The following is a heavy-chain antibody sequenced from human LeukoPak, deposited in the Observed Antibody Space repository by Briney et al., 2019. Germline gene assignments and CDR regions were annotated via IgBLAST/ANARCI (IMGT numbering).Heavy chain of an antibody. V-gene: IGHV3-21*01. CDR1: GFTFSSYS. J-gene: IGHJ4*02. CDR3: ARKSNWGMGGFDY. CDR2: ISSSSSYI. D-gene: IGHD7-27*01. Sequence: NPGGSLRLSCAASGFTFSSYSMNWVRQAPGKGLEWVSSISSSSSYIYYADSVKGRFTISRDNAKNSLYLQMSSLRAEDTAVYYCARKSNWGMGGFDYWGQGTLVTVSS.